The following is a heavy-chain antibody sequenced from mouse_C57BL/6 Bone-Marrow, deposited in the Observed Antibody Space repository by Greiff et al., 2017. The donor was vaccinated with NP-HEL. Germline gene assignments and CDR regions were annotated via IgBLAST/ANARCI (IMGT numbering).Heavy chain of an antibody. CDR3: ARHDHNCDYYAMDY. J-gene: IGHJ4*01. D-gene: IGHD4-1*01. CDR1: GYTFTEYT. Sequence: VMLVESGAELVKPGASVKLSCKASGYTFTEYTIHWVKQRSGQGLEWIGWFYPGSGSIKYNEKFKDKATLTADKSSSTIYLELSRLTSEDSAVYFCARHDHNCDYYAMDYWGQGTSVTVSS. V-gene: IGHV1-62-2*01. CDR2: FYPGSGSI.